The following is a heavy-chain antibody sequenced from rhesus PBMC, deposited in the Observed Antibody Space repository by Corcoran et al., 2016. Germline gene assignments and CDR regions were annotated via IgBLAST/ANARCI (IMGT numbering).Heavy chain of an antibody. CDR1: GYSISSGYY. Sequence: QVQLQESGPGLVKPSETLSLTCAVSGYSISSGYYWGWIRQPPGKGLAYIGYISGSSGSTYYNPSLKSRLTISKDTAKNQFSLKLSSVTAAETAVYYCASDCTGSGCYSWDFDYWGQGVLVTVSS. J-gene: IGHJ4*01. CDR3: ASDCTGSGCYSWDFDY. V-gene: IGHV4-99*02. CDR2: ISGSSGST. D-gene: IGHD2-21*01.